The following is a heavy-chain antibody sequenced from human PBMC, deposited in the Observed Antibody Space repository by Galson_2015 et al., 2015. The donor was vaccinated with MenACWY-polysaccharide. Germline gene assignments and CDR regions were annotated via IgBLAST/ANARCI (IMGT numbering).Heavy chain of an antibody. CDR2: ISSGGTI. J-gene: IGHJ4*02. Sequence: SLRLSCAASGFTFSSYSMSWVRQAPGKGLEWVSYISSGGTIYYADSVKGRFTISRDNAKNSLYLQMNSLRDDDTAVYYCARVLKLLVGATPDYGSQGTLFTFPS. V-gene: IGHV3-48*02. D-gene: IGHD1-26*01. CDR3: ARVLKLLVGATPDY. CDR1: GFTFSSYS.